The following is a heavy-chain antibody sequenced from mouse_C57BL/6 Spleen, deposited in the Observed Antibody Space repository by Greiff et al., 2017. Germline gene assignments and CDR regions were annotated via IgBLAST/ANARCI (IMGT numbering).Heavy chain of an antibody. CDR3: ASNYYGSSTGYFDV. CDR2: INPNNGGT. CDR1: GYTFTDYY. V-gene: IGHV1-26*01. D-gene: IGHD1-1*01. J-gene: IGHJ1*03. Sequence: EVQLQQSGPELVKPGASVKISCKASGYTFTDYYMNWVKQSHGKSLEWIGDINPNNGGTSYNQKFKGKATLTVEKSSSTAYMELRSLTSEDSAVYYCASNYYGSSTGYFDVWGTGTTVTVSS.